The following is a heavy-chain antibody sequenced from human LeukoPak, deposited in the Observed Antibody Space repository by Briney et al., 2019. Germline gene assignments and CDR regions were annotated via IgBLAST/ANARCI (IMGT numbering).Heavy chain of an antibody. D-gene: IGHD3-16*01. CDR3: ARDPQALRLGELLGTYYYYYGMDV. CDR1: GFTFSSYG. CDR2: IWYDGSNK. V-gene: IGHV3-33*01. J-gene: IGHJ6*02. Sequence: GRSLRLSCAASGFTFSSYGMHWVRQAPGKGLEWVAVIWYDGSNKYYADSVKGRFTISRDNSKNTLYLQMNSLRAEDTAVYYCARDPQALRLGELLGTYYYYYGMDVWGQGTTVTVSS.